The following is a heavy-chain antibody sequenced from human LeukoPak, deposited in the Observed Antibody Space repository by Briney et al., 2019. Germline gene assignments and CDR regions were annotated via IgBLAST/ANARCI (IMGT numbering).Heavy chain of an antibody. D-gene: IGHD5-18*01. CDR2: LSSSSSYI. V-gene: IGHV3-21*01. CDR3: AREPTSMGSDY. CDR1: GFTFRNYN. Sequence: GGSLRLSCAASGFTFRNYNMNWVRQAPGKGLEWVSSLSSSSSYIYYADSVKGRFTISRDNARNSLYLQMNSLRADDAAVYYCAREPTSMGSDYWGQGTLVTVSS. J-gene: IGHJ4*02.